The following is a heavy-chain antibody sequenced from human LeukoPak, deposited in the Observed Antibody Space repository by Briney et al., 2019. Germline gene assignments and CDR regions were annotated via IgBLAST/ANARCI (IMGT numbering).Heavy chain of an antibody. CDR3: ARGLYYGDPTFDY. CDR2: IYYSGST. Sequence: YPSETLSLTCTVSGGSISSYYWSWIRQPPGKGLEWIGYIYYSGSTNYNPSLKSRVTKSVDTSKNQFSPKLSSVTAADTAVYYCARGLYYGDPTFDYWGQGTLVTVSS. D-gene: IGHD4-17*01. CDR1: GGSISSYY. V-gene: IGHV4-59*01. J-gene: IGHJ4*02.